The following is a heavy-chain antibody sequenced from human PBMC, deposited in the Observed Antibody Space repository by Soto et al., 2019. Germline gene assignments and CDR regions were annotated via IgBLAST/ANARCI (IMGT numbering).Heavy chain of an antibody. V-gene: IGHV3-30-3*01. CDR2: ISYDGSNK. Sequence: GGSLRLSCAASGFTFSSYAMHWVRQAPGKGLEWVAVISYDGSNKYYADSVKGRFTISRDNSKNTLYLQMNSLRAEHTAVYYCARDPGEELLAPDYWGQGTLVTVSS. CDR3: ARDPGEELLAPDY. CDR1: GFTFSSYA. D-gene: IGHD1-26*01. J-gene: IGHJ4*02.